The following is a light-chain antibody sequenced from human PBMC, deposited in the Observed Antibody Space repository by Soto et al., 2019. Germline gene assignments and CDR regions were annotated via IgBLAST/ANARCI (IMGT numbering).Light chain of an antibody. Sequence: DVVVTQSPVSLAVSLGERATINCKSSQSLLYSPDNKNYLAWYQQKQGQPPKLLIYLASTRASGVPARINGSGFGTDFTLTITCLQADDVALYYCHQYYSLPLTFGGGTKVET. CDR2: LAS. V-gene: IGKV4-1*01. CDR3: HQYYSLPLT. J-gene: IGKJ4*01. CDR1: QSLLYSPDNKNY.